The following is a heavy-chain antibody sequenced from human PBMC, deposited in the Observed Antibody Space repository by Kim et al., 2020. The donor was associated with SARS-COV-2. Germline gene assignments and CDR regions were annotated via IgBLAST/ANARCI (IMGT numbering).Heavy chain of an antibody. Sequence: SKDYAGSVKSRITINPDNSNNQFSLHLNSVTPEDTAMYYCTRAQYGGYAYWGQGTLVTVSS. D-gene: IGHD5-12*01. V-gene: IGHV6-1*01. J-gene: IGHJ4*02. CDR2: SK. CDR3: TRAQYGGYAY.